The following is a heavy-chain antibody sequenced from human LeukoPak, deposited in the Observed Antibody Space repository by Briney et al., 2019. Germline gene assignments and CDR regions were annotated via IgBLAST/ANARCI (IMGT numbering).Heavy chain of an antibody. CDR2: IYYSGST. CDR1: GDSISSRSYY. Sequence: PSETLSLTCTVSGDSISSRSYYWGWIRQPPGKGLEWIVSIYYSGSTNYNPSLKSRVTISVDTSKNQFSLKLSSVTAADTAVYYCARVSNGSGSYYNSDYYGMDVWGQGTTVTVSS. CDR3: ARVSNGSGSYYNSDYYGMDV. D-gene: IGHD3-10*01. J-gene: IGHJ6*02. V-gene: IGHV4-39*07.